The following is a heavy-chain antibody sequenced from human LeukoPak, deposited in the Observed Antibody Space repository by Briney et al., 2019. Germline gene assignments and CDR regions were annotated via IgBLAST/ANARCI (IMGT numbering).Heavy chain of an antibody. CDR1: GGSFSGYY. J-gene: IGHJ5*02. Sequence: SETLSLTCAVYGGSFSGYYWSWIRQPPGKGLEWIGEINHSGSTNYNPSLKSRVTISVDTSKNQFSLKLSSVTAADTAVYYCARESYYDSSGYSPWGQGTLVTVSS. CDR2: INHSGST. CDR3: ARESYYDSSGYSP. V-gene: IGHV4-34*01. D-gene: IGHD3-22*01.